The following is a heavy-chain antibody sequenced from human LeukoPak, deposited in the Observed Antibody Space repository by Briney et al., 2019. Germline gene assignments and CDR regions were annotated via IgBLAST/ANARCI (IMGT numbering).Heavy chain of an antibody. Sequence: GGSLRLSCAASGFTVSSNYMSWVRQAPGRGLEWVSVIYSGGSTYYADSVKGRFTISRDNSKNTLYLQMNSLRAEDTAVYYCARIAAAGTGDYWGQGTLVTVSS. D-gene: IGHD6-13*01. CDR3: ARIAAAGTGDY. J-gene: IGHJ4*02. CDR2: IYSGGST. CDR1: GFTVSSNY. V-gene: IGHV3-53*01.